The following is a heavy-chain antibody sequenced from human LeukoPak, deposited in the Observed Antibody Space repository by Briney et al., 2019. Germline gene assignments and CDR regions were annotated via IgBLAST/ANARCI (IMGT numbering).Heavy chain of an antibody. J-gene: IGHJ4*02. CDR1: GFTFSSYW. CDR3: ARDGWLHPFDY. CDR2: IKQDGSEK. D-gene: IGHD5-24*01. V-gene: IGHV3-7*01. Sequence: PGGSLRLSCAASGFTFSSYWMSWVRQAPGKGLKWVANIKQDGSEKYYVDSVKGRFTISRDNAKNSLYLQMNSLRAEDTAVYYCARDGWLHPFDYWGQGTLVTVSS.